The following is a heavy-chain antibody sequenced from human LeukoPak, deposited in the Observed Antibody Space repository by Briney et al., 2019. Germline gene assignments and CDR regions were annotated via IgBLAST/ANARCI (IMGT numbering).Heavy chain of an antibody. CDR1: GYTFTGYY. CDR2: INPNSSGT. V-gene: IGHV1-2*02. J-gene: IGHJ4*02. Sequence: ASVKVSCKASGYTFTGYYMHWVRQAPGQGLEWMGWINPNSSGTNYAQKFQGRVTMTRDTSISTAYMELSRLRSDDTAVYYCARDLFSDGYSSSWDYWGQGTLVTVSS. D-gene: IGHD6-13*01. CDR3: ARDLFSDGYSSSWDY.